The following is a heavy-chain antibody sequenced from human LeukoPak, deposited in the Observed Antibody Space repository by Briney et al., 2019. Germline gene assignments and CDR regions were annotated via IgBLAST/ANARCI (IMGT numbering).Heavy chain of an antibody. CDR3: VSGFVVVVAATIH. Sequence: GGSLRLSCAASGFTFSSYAMHWVRQAPGKGLEWVAVISYDGSNKYYADSVKGRFTISRDNSKNTLYLQMNSLRAEDTAVYYCVSGFVVVVAATIHWGQGTLVTVSS. J-gene: IGHJ4*02. D-gene: IGHD2-15*01. V-gene: IGHV3-30*04. CDR2: ISYDGSNK. CDR1: GFTFSSYA.